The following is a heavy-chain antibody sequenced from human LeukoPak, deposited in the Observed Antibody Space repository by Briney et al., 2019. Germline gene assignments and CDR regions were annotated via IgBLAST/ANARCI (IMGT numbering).Heavy chain of an antibody. CDR1: GGSISSSSYY. Sequence: SETLSLTCTVSGGSISSSSYYWGWIRQPPGKGLEWIGSVLYSRSTFYNPSLKSRVTISVDTSKNRFSLKVSSVTAADTAVYYCASIRRYSGYDYRIDPWGQGTLVTVSS. V-gene: IGHV4-39*07. CDR2: VLYSRST. CDR3: ASIRRYSGYDYRIDP. J-gene: IGHJ5*02. D-gene: IGHD5-12*01.